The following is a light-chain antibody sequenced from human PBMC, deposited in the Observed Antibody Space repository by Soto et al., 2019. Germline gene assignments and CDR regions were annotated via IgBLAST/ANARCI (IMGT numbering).Light chain of an antibody. Sequence: DIQLTQSPSSLSASIGDRVTITCRASQSIGSYLSWYQHKQGKAPKLLIFGASYLKGGVPSRFSGSGSGTDFTLTITSLYSEDFATYYCQQSYSTLMYTFGQGTKVDIK. J-gene: IGKJ2*01. CDR3: QQSYSTLMYT. CDR2: GAS. V-gene: IGKV1-39*01. CDR1: QSIGSY.